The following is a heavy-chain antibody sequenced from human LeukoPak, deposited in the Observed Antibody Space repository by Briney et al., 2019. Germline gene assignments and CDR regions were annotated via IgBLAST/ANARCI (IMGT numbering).Heavy chain of an antibody. CDR2: IYPGDSDT. J-gene: IGHJ6*03. D-gene: IGHD4-11*01. V-gene: IGHV5-51*01. Sequence: GESLKISCKGSGYSFTSYWIGWLRQMPGKGLEWMGIIYPGDSDTRYSPSFQGQVTISADKSISTAYLQWSSLKASDTAMYYCARLQHDYSNDRDYYYYMDVWGKGTTVTVSS. CDR3: ARLQHDYSNDRDYYYYMDV. CDR1: GYSFTSYW.